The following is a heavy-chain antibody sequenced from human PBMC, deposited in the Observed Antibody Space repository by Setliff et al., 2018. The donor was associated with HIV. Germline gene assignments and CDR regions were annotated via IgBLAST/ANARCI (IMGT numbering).Heavy chain of an antibody. D-gene: IGHD3-22*01. Sequence: SETLSLTCAVYGGSLTGYFWTWIRQPPGKGLEWIGSVYYSGITYYSSSLKSRVTVSVDTSKNQFSLKLSSVTAADTAVYYCARDRENYYDSTGAFDIWGQGTMVTVSS. V-gene: IGHV4-34*01. J-gene: IGHJ3*02. CDR1: GGSLTGYF. CDR3: ARDRENYYDSTGAFDI. CDR2: VYYSGIT.